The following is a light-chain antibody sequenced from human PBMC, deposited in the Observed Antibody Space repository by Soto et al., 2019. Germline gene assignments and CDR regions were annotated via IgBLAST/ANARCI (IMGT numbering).Light chain of an antibody. CDR1: RSNIGTHY. Sequence: QSVLTQPPSVSAAPGQRVAISCSGSRSNIGTHYVSWYQHLPGEVPKLLIYDNNKRASGIPDRFSGSKSGTSVTLDITGLQPGDEGDYYCGTWDGSLSAGVFGGGTQLTVL. V-gene: IGLV1-51*01. CDR2: DNN. CDR3: GTWDGSLSAGV. J-gene: IGLJ2*01.